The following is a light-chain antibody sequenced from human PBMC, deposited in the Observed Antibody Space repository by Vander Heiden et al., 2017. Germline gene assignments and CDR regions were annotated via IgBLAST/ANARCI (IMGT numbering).Light chain of an antibody. Sequence: QTVVTQEPSFSVSPGGTVTLTCCLCSWSVPPNYYPSWYQQTPGQSPRTLIYSTNTRSSGVPDRFSGSILGNTAALTITGAQADDESDYYCVLYMGSGISVFGGGTKLTVL. CDR3: VLYMGSGISV. V-gene: IGLV8-61*01. CDR2: STN. CDR1: SWSVPPNYY. J-gene: IGLJ2*01.